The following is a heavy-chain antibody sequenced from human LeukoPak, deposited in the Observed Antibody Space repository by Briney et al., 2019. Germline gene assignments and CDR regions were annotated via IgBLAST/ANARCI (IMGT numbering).Heavy chain of an antibody. CDR2: IYYSGST. CDR1: GGSISSYY. D-gene: IGHD3-10*01. V-gene: IGHV4-59*01. J-gene: IGHJ3*02. CDR3: ARNTYYYGSGSYFPDAFDI. Sequence: SETLSLTCTVSGGSISSYYWSWIRQPPGKGLEWIGYIYYSGSTNYNPSLKSRVTISVDTSKNQFSLKLSSVTAADTAVYYCARNTYYYGSGSYFPDAFDIWGQGTMATVSS.